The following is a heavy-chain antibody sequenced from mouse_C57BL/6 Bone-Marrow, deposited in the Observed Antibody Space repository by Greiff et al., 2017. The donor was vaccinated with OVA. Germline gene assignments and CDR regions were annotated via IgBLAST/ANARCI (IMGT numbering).Heavy chain of an antibody. CDR1: GYTFTSYW. CDR2: IDPSDSYT. V-gene: IGHV1-69*01. CDR3: ARWSYYAMDY. J-gene: IGHJ4*01. Sequence: QVQLQQPGAELVMPGASVKLSCKASGYTFTSYWMHWVKQRPGQGLEWIGEIDPSDSYTNYNQKFKGKSTFTVDKSSSTAYMQLSSLTSEDSAVYYCARWSYYAMDYWGQGTSVTVSS.